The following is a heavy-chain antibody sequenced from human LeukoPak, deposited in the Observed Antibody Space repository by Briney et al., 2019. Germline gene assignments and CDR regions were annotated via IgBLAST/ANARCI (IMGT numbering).Heavy chain of an antibody. Sequence: GGSLRLSCVASGFTFNIYAMSWVRQAPGKGLEWVSAISGSGSSTFYADSVKGRFTISRDNSKNTLYLQMNSLRAEDTAVYYCAKTVVAPGGYYFDYWGQGTLVTVSS. CDR1: GFTFNIYA. J-gene: IGHJ4*02. V-gene: IGHV3-23*01. CDR2: ISGSGSST. D-gene: IGHD3-22*01. CDR3: AKTVVAPGGYYFDY.